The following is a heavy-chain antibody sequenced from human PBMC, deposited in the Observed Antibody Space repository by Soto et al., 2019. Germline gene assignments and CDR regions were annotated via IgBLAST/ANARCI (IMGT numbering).Heavy chain of an antibody. Sequence: PSETLSLTCAVSGGSISSGGFSWSWIRQPPGKGLESIGYIYHSWSTYYNPSLKSRVTISVDRSKNQFSLKLSSVTAAETAVYYGDGGIAARPLGYCGQGTLVTVSS. V-gene: IGHV4-30-2*01. D-gene: IGHD6-6*01. CDR1: GGSISSGGFS. CDR2: IYHSWST. CDR3: DGGIAARPLGY. J-gene: IGHJ4*02.